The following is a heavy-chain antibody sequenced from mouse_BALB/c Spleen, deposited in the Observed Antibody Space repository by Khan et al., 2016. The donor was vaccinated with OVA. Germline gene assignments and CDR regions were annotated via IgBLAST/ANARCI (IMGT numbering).Heavy chain of an antibody. CDR1: GYSITSEYA. D-gene: IGHD2-4*01. V-gene: IGHV3-2*02. CDR2: IIYSGNT. J-gene: IGHJ3*01. Sequence: QLEESGPGLVKPSQSLSLTCTVTGYSITSEYAWNWIRQFPGNKLEWMGYIIYSGNTRFNPSLKSRTSITRDTSKNQFFLQLNSVTTEDTATYYGAKKDYYDYDPFPYWGQGTMVTVSA. CDR3: AKKDYYDYDPFPY.